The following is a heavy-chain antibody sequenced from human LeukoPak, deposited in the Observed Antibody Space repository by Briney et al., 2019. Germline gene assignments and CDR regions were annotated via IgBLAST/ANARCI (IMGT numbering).Heavy chain of an antibody. CDR2: VSYRGTT. D-gene: IGHD3-10*01. J-gene: IGHJ5*02. CDR3: ARDRWFGESLLSWFDP. Sequence: SETLSLTCSVSGGSISNRDCYWGWIRQPPGKGLEWIGSVSYRGTTYSNASLKSRVTISLDTSKNHFSLKLSSVTAADTAVYYCARDRWFGESLLSWFDPWGQGTLVTVSS. CDR1: GGSISNRDCY. V-gene: IGHV4-39*07.